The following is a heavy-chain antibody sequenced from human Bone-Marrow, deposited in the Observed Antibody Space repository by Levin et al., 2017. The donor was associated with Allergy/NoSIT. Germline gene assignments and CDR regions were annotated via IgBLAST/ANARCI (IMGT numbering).Heavy chain of an antibody. J-gene: IGHJ6*02. CDR3: EGKGNYPGDYYYYAIDV. Sequence: GESLKISCEASGFNFENYAMQWVRQAPGKGLEWVAIISFDGSNTHHAESVKGRFTISRDNSKNTVYLQMNSLRVEDTALIYCEGKGNYPGDYYYYAIDVWGQGTTVIVSS. V-gene: IGHV3-30-3*01. CDR2: ISFDGSNT. D-gene: IGHD1-7*01. CDR1: GFNFENYA.